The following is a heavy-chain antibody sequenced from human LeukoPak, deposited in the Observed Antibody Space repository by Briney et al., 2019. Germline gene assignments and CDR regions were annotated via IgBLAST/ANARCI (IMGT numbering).Heavy chain of an antibody. CDR1: GGTFSSSA. J-gene: IGHJ4*02. V-gene: IGHV1-69*04. Sequence: GASVKVSCKASGGTFSSSAFTWVRQAPGQGLEWVGSIIPIVGLPKSAQEFQGRVTITADKSTSTVYMALSSLRSEDTAVYYCARTRSEYCSRTTCYDYWGQGTLVTVSS. D-gene: IGHD2-2*01. CDR3: ARTRSEYCSRTTCYDY. CDR2: IIPIVGLP.